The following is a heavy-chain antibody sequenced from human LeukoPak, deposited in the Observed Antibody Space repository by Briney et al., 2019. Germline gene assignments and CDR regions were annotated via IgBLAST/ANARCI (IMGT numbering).Heavy chain of an antibody. D-gene: IGHD5-18*01. Sequence: GGSLRLSCAASGFTFSSYWMNWARQAPGKGLEWVAVISYDGSNKYYADFVKGRFTISRDNSKNTLYLQMNSLRAEDTAVYYCARDPTYSYGYYYYYYGMDVWGQGTTVTVSS. CDR1: GFTFSSYW. CDR2: ISYDGSNK. V-gene: IGHV3-30*03. CDR3: ARDPTYSYGYYYYYYGMDV. J-gene: IGHJ6*02.